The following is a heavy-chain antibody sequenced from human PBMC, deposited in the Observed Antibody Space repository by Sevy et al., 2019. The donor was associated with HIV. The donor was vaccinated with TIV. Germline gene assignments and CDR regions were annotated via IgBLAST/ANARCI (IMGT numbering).Heavy chain of an antibody. J-gene: IGHJ4*02. D-gene: IGHD1-26*01. CDR3: AXGHXDXXGSXGLPYYIPFDS. CDR2: ITPISGRT. Sequence: ASVKVSCKAAGGTFSSDTISWVRQAPGQGLEWLGGITPISGRTTHAQKFHDKVTITADESTSTVYMDLSSLRSEDTXXXXXAXGHXDXXGSXGLPYYIPFDSWGQGTLVTVSS. CDR1: GGTFSSDT. V-gene: IGHV1-69*13.